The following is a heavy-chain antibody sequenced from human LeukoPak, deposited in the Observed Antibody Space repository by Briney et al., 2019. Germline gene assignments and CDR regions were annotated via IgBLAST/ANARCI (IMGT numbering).Heavy chain of an antibody. CDR3: ARDRAGLGLVDF. J-gene: IGHJ3*01. CDR1: GGPISSGGYS. Sequence: SETLSLTCAVSGGPISSGGYSWTWIRQPPGKGLEWIGYIFQSGSPSYNPSLRSRVTISVDTSRNHFSLELISVTAADTAMYYCARDRAGLGLVDFWGQGTMVTVSS. V-gene: IGHV4-30-2*01. CDR2: IFQSGSP. D-gene: IGHD1-26*01.